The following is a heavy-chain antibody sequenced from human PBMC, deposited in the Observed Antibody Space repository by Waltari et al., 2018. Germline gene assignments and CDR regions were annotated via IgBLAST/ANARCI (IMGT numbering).Heavy chain of an antibody. J-gene: IGHJ3*02. D-gene: IGHD6-6*01. Sequence: QVQLQQWGAGLLKPSETLSLTCAVYGGSFSGYYWSWIRPPPGKGLEWIGEINHSGSTNYNPSLKSRVTISVDTSKNQFSLKLSSVTAADTAVYYCARRHSSSSRAFDIWGQGTMVTVSS. CDR3: ARRHSSSSRAFDI. CDR2: INHSGST. V-gene: IGHV4-34*01. CDR1: GGSFSGYY.